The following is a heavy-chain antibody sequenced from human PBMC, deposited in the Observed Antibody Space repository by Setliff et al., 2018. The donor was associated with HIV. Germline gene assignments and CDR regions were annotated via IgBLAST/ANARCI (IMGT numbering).Heavy chain of an antibody. CDR3: ARDVATVATPERAD. D-gene: IGHD4-17*01. V-gene: IGHV3-30*02. CDR1: GFTFSSYV. Sequence: GGSLRLSCAASGFTFSSYVMHWVRQAPGKGLEWVAFIRYDGYNKYYTDSVKSRFTISRDNSNNTLYLQMNSLRAEDTAVYFCARDVATVATPERADWGPGTLVTVSS. CDR2: IRYDGYNK. J-gene: IGHJ4*02.